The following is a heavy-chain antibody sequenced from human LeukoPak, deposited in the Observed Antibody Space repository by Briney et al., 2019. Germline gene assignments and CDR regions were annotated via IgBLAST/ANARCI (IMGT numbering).Heavy chain of an antibody. Sequence: PGGTLRLSCAASGFTFSSYGMSWVRQAPGKGLEWVSAISGSGGSTYYADSVKGRFTISRDNSKNTLYLQMNSLRAEDTAVYYCARERSTAGYFDYWGQGTLVTVSS. CDR2: ISGSGGST. J-gene: IGHJ4*02. D-gene: IGHD6-13*01. V-gene: IGHV3-23*01. CDR1: GFTFSSYG. CDR3: ARERSTAGYFDY.